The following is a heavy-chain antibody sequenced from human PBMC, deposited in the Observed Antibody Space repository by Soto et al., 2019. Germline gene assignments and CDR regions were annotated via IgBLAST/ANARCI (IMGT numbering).Heavy chain of an antibody. CDR1: GGSISSYY. J-gene: IGHJ2*01. CDR3: AIFNWYFDL. Sequence: QVQLQESGPGLVKPSETLSLTCTVSGGSISSYYWSWIRQPPGKGLGWIAYIYYTGSTNYNPSLKRRVTRSVDPSKNQFSLQVSSVTAADSAVAYCAIFNWYFDLWGRGTLVTVSP. CDR2: IYYTGST. V-gene: IGHV4-59*01.